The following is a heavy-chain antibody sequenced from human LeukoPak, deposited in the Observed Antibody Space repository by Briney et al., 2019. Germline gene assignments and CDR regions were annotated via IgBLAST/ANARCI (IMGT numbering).Heavy chain of an antibody. J-gene: IGHJ4*03. CDR1: GASINNYY. Sequence: PSETLSLTCTVSGASINNYYWSWVRQPPLKGLEWIGYIYSTGDTSYNPSLESRVSISMDTSKNHFSLEITSVTAADTAVYYCARGSRVYDRSGFHTWHDYWGHATLVTVAS. V-gene: IGHV4-59*01. D-gene: IGHD3-22*01. CDR2: IYSTGDT. CDR3: ARGSRVYDRSGFHTWHDY.